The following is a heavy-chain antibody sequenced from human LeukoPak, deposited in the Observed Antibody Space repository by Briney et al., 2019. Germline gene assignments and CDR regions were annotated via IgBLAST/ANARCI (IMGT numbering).Heavy chain of an antibody. CDR1: GGSISGYY. V-gene: IGHV4-59*08. CDR3: ARLRYGGDLIFDL. Sequence: SETLSLTCTVSGGSISGYYWSWFRQPPGKGLEWIAYIYNSVTTNYNPSLKSRVTISVDTSKNQFSLNLSSVTAADTALYYCARLRYGGDLIFDLWGQGALVTVSS. J-gene: IGHJ4*02. D-gene: IGHD2-21*02. CDR2: IYNSVTT.